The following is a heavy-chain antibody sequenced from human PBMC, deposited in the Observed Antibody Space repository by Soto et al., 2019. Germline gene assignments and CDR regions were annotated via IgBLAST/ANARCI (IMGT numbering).Heavy chain of an antibody. J-gene: IGHJ6*02. V-gene: IGHV3-30-3*01. Sequence: QVHLLESGGGVVLPGRSLRLSCAAPGFAFSVYAMHWVRQAPGKGLEWVSLISYDGSDKYYADSVKGRFTISRDNSKSTLYLQMSSLRADDTAVYFCARDRGRTDHYAMDVWGQGTTVTVSS. CDR3: ARDRGRTDHYAMDV. CDR1: GFAFSVYA. D-gene: IGHD1-1*01. CDR2: ISYDGSDK.